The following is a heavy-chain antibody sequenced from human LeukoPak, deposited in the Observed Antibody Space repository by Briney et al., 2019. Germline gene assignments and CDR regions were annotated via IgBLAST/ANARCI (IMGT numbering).Heavy chain of an antibody. J-gene: IGHJ3*02. Sequence: PGGSLRLSCAASGFTFSSYAMSWVRQAPGKGLEWVSAISGSGGSTYYADSVKGRFTISRDNSKNTLYLQMNSLRAEDTAVYYCAKSSAFPNTAMALRGAFDIWGQGTMVTVSS. CDR3: AKSSAFPNTAMALRGAFDI. V-gene: IGHV3-23*01. D-gene: IGHD5-18*01. CDR2: ISGSGGST. CDR1: GFTFSSYA.